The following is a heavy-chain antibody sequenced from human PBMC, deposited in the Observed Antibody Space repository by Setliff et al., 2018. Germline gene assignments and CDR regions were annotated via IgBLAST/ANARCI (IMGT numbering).Heavy chain of an antibody. CDR3: VRVEAGYCSSTSCYVVGAFDI. J-gene: IGHJ3*02. Sequence: TLSLTCTVSGGSISSNYWSWVRQPPGKGLEWIGYIYTSGSTNYNPSLKSRGTISVDTSRNQFSLKLSSVTAADTAVYYCVRVEAGYCSSTSCYVVGAFDIWGQGTMVTVS. V-gene: IGHV4-4*08. CDR1: GGSISSNY. D-gene: IGHD2-2*03. CDR2: IYTSGST.